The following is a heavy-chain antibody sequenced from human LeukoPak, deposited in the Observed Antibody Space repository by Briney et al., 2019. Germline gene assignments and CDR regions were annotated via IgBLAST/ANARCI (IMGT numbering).Heavy chain of an antibody. J-gene: IGHJ3*02. CDR2: INPSGGST. D-gene: IGHD3-3*01. V-gene: IGHV1-46*01. CDR1: GYTFTSYD. CDR3: ARDFWGESGYPDVFDI. Sequence: ASVKVSCKASGYTFTSYDINWVRQAPGQGLEWMGIINPSGGSTSYAQKFQGRLTMTRDMSTSTIYMELSSLRSEDTAVYYCARDFWGESGYPDVFDIWGQGTMVTVSS.